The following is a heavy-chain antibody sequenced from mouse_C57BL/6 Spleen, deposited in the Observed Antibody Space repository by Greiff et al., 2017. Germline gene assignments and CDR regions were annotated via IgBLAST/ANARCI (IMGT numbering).Heavy chain of an antibody. D-gene: IGHD1-1*01. CDR2: VYPGDGDT. Sequence: QVQLQQSGPELVKPGASVKISCKASGYAFSSSWMNWVKQRPGKGLEWIGRVYPGDGDTNYNGKFKGKATLTADKSSSTAYMQLSSLTSEDSAVYVCARITTVVENLDYWGQGTSVTVSS. CDR1: GYAFSSSW. CDR3: ARITTVVENLDY. V-gene: IGHV1-82*01. J-gene: IGHJ4*01.